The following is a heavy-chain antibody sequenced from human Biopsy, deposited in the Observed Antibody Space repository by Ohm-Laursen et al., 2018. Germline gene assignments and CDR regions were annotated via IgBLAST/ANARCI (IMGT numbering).Heavy chain of an antibody. D-gene: IGHD3-10*01. CDR1: GGTLINYA. V-gene: IGHV1-8*02. CDR2: MNPNSGNT. Sequence: ASVKVSCKASGGTLINYAINWVRQATGQGLEWMGWMNPNSGNTDYAQKFQGRVTMTRNTSISTAYMELNSLRSEDTAVYYCARGSFWFGGNYYYYGMDVWGQGTTVTVSS. CDR3: ARGSFWFGGNYYYYGMDV. J-gene: IGHJ6*02.